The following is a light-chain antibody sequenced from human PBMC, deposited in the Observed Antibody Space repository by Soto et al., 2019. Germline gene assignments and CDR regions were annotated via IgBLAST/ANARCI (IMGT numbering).Light chain of an antibody. Sequence: DVVMTQSPLSLPVTLGQPASISCRSRQGPVFSDGNTYLNWFQQRPGQSPRRLIYKVPTRDAGVTERFSGSGSGTDFTLKISRVEAEDRVVYYCLQASHWPYTFGRGTKLEIK. CDR3: LQASHWPYT. J-gene: IGKJ2*01. CDR1: QGPVFSDGNTY. CDR2: KVP. V-gene: IGKV2-30*01.